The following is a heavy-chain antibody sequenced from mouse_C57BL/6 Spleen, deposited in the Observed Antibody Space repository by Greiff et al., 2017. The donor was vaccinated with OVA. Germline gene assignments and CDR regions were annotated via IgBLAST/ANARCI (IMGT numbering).Heavy chain of an antibody. D-gene: IGHD1-1*01. CDR3: ARRYYYGSSYYFDY. V-gene: IGHV5-17*01. Sequence: DVMLVESGGGLVKPGGSLKLSCAASGFTFSDYGMHWVRQAPEKGLEWVAYISSGSSTIYYADTVKGRFTISRDNAKNTLFLQMTSLRSEDTAMYYCARRYYYGSSYYFDYWGQGTTLTVSS. J-gene: IGHJ2*01. CDR2: ISSGSSTI. CDR1: GFTFSDYG.